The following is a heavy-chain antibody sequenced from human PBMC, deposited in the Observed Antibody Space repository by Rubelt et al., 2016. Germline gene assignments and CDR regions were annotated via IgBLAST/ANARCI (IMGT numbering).Heavy chain of an antibody. CDR3: ARDLSSFPWNYGTLQH. D-gene: IGHD1-7*01. CDR1: GYTFTSYA. Sequence: QVQLVQSGAEVKKPGASVKVSCKASGYTFTSYAMHWVRQAPGQRLEWMGWINAGNGNKKYSQKFQGRVTITRDTAASTAYMELSSLRSEDTAVYYCARDLSSFPWNYGTLQHWGQGTLVTVSS. CDR2: INAGNGNK. V-gene: IGHV1-3*01. J-gene: IGHJ1*01.